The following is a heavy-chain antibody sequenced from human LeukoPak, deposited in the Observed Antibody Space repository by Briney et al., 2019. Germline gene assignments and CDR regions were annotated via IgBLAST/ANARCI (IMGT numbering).Heavy chain of an antibody. V-gene: IGHV4-59*12. J-gene: IGHJ4*02. Sequence: PSETLSLTCTVSGGSISSYYWSWIRQPPGKGLEWIGYIYYSGSTNYNPSLKSRVTISVDTSKNQFSLKLSSVTAADTAVYYCVQRCSSTSCPFDYWGQGTLVTVSS. CDR1: GGSISSYY. D-gene: IGHD2-2*01. CDR3: VQRCSSTSCPFDY. CDR2: IYYSGST.